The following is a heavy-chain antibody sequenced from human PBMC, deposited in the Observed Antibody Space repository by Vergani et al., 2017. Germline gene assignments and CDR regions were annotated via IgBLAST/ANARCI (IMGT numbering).Heavy chain of an antibody. Sequence: QVQLVQSGAEVKKPGSSVKVSCKASGGTFSSYAISWVRQAPGQGLEWMGRIIPIFGTANYAQKLQGRVTMTTDTSTRTAYMDRRSLRSDDTAVYYCARLYSSSSSVDPWGQGTLVTVSS. CDR2: IIPIFGTA. CDR1: GGTFSSYA. D-gene: IGHD6-6*01. CDR3: ARLYSSSSSVDP. J-gene: IGHJ5*02. V-gene: IGHV1-69*05.